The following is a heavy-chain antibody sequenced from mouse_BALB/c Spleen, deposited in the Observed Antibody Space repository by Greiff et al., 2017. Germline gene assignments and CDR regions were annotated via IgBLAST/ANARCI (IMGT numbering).Heavy chain of an antibody. CDR3: ARVYYGNYWYFDV. Sequence: EVKLQESGAELVKPGASVKLSCTASGFNIKDTYMHWVKQRPEQGLEWIGRIDPANGNTKYDPKFQGKATITADTSSNTAYLQLSSLTSEDTAVYYCARVYYGNYWYFDVWGAGTTVTVSS. CDR1: GFNIKDTY. J-gene: IGHJ1*01. CDR2: IDPANGNT. D-gene: IGHD2-1*01. V-gene: IGHV14-3*02.